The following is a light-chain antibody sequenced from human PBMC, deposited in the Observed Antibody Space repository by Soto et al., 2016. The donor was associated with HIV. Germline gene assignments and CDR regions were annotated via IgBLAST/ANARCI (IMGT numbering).Light chain of an antibody. J-gene: IGKJ4*01. V-gene: IGKV1-17*01. CDR2: SAS. CDR3: LQHHSYPLS. CDR1: QGITSD. Sequence: DIQMTQSPSSLSASIGDGVTITCRASQGITSDLGWYQQKPGKAPKRLIYSASSLQSGVPSRFSGSGSGTEFTLTISSLQPEDFATYYCLQHHSYPLSFGGGTKVRSN.